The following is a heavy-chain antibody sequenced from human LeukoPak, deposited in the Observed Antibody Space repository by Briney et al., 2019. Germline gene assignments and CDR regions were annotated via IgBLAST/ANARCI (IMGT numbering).Heavy chain of an antibody. V-gene: IGHV3-7*03. Sequence: GGSLRLSCGASGFTFSSYWMTWVRQAPGKGLEWVANIQQDGSEKNYVDSVKGRFTISRDNAKNSLFLQMNSLRAEDTAVYYRAKPPLRYYPEYWGQGTLVTVSS. J-gene: IGHJ4*02. CDR3: AKPPLRYYPEY. D-gene: IGHD3-22*01. CDR2: IQQDGSEK. CDR1: GFTFSSYW.